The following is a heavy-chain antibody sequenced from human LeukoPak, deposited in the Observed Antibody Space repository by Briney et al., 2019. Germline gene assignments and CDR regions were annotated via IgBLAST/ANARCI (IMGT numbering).Heavy chain of an antibody. CDR1: GGTFSSYA. J-gene: IGHJ4*02. D-gene: IGHD2/OR15-2a*01. CDR2: INPSGGTT. V-gene: IGHV1-46*01. CDR3: ARGFLSPVYYFDY. Sequence: ASVKVSCKASGGTFSSYAISWVRQAPGQGLEWMGIINPSGGTTNYAQKFQGRVTMTRDTSTSTVYMELSSLRSEDTAVYYCARGFLSPVYYFDYWGQGTLVTVSS.